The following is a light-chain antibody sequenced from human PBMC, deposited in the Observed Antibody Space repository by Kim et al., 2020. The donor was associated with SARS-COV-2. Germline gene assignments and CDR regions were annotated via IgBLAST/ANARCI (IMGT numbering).Light chain of an antibody. CDR3: QQYNNWPLT. J-gene: IGKJ1*01. CDR2: GTS. V-gene: IGKV3-15*01. CDR1: QSVGSN. Sequence: EIVMTQSAATLSVSLGERATLSCRASQSVGSNLAWFQQKPGQAPRLLIYGTSTRATGIPARFSGSGSGTEFTLTISSLQSEDFAVYYCQQYNNWPLTFGQGTKVDIK.